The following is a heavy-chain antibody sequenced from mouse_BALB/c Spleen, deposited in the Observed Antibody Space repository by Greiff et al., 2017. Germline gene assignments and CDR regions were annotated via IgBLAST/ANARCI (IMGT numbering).Heavy chain of an antibody. D-gene: IGHD4-1*01. J-gene: IGHJ2*01. CDR1: GYTFTSYW. CDR2: IYPGDGDT. Sequence: QVQLKESGAELARPGASVKLSCKASGYTFTSYWMQWVKQRPGQGLEWIGAIYPGDGDTRYTQKFKGKATLTADKSSSTAYMQLSSLASEDSAVYYCARGLGRGYWGQGTTLTVSS. CDR3: ARGLGRGY. V-gene: IGHV1-87*01.